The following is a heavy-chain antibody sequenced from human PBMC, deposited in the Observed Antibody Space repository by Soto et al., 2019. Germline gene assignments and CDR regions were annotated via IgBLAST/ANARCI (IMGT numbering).Heavy chain of an antibody. CDR2: GYYSGST. D-gene: IGHD3-10*01. J-gene: IGHJ5*02. V-gene: IGHV4-59*11. CDR3: ARGVYLSLVRTGWFDP. CDR1: GTSMTGHF. Sequence: SETLSLTCTVSGTSMTGHFWTWMRQPPGKGLEWIGYGYYSGSTLYNPSLKNRVTMSLDTSKNHFSLRLSSVTSADTAVYYCARGVYLSLVRTGWFDPWGQGTLVTVSS.